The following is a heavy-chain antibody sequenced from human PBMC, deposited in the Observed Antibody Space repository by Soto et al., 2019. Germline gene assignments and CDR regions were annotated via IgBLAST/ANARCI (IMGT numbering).Heavy chain of an antibody. V-gene: IGHV3-72*01. D-gene: IGHD3-3*01. Sequence: LILFFAASGFTVSDHYIDWVRQAPGKGVESVGRIRKKVNSYTTEYAASVKGRFTISRDDSKNSLSLQRNSLKPEDTAVYYCVRVASGFYFDNWGQGTPVTVSS. CDR1: GFTVSDHY. CDR2: IRKKVNSYTT. CDR3: VRVASGFYFDN. J-gene: IGHJ4*02.